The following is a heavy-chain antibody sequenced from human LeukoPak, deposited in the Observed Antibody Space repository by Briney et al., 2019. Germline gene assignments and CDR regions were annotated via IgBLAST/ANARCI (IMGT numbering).Heavy chain of an antibody. V-gene: IGHV4-59*08. Sequence: SETLSLTCTVSGGSISSYYWSWIRQPPGKGLEWIGYIYYSGSTNYNPSLKSRVTISVDTSKNQFSLKLSSVTAADTAVYYCARQPGSVAAADYYFDYWGQGTLVTVSS. D-gene: IGHD6-13*01. CDR2: IYYSGST. J-gene: IGHJ4*02. CDR3: ARQPGSVAAADYYFDY. CDR1: GGSISSYY.